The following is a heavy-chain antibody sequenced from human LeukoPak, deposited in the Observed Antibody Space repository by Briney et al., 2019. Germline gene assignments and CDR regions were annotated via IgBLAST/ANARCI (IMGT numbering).Heavy chain of an antibody. J-gene: IGHJ6*02. V-gene: IGHV5-51*01. Sequence: GEFLKISCKGSGYSFTSYWIGWVRQMPGKGLEWMGIIYPGDSDTRYSPSFQGQVTISADKSISTAYLQWSSLKASDTAMYYCASSSGGDSASYYYGMDVWGQGTTVTVSS. D-gene: IGHD2-21*02. CDR2: IYPGDSDT. CDR1: GYSFTSYW. CDR3: ASSSGGDSASYYYGMDV.